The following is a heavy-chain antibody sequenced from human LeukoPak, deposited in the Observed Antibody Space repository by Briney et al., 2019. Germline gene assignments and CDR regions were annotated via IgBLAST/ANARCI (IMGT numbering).Heavy chain of an antibody. V-gene: IGHV3-23*01. CDR2: INRSGGGI. J-gene: IGHJ4*02. D-gene: IGHD3-22*01. CDR1: GSTFSIYA. CDR3: AKYDSSGYYPFDY. Sequence: GGSLRLSCVGSGSTFSIYAMSWVRQAPGKGLQWVSTINRSGGGIYYADSVKGRFTISRDNSKNTLYLHMDSLRAEDTAVYFCAKYDSSGYYPFDYWGQGTLVTVSS.